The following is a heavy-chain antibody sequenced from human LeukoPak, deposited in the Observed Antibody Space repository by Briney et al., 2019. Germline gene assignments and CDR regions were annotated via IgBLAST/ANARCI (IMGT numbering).Heavy chain of an antibody. CDR3: ARVDCTGGSCYSGHFDY. V-gene: IGHV1-69*04. CDR2: IIPIYGIA. Sequence: GASMKVSCKASGGTFSSYAINWVRQAPGQGLEWMGRIIPIYGIANYAQKFQGRVTITADKSTSIAYMDLSSLRSEDTAVYYCARVDCTGGSCYSGHFDYWGQGTLVTVSS. D-gene: IGHD2-15*01. J-gene: IGHJ4*02. CDR1: GGTFSSYA.